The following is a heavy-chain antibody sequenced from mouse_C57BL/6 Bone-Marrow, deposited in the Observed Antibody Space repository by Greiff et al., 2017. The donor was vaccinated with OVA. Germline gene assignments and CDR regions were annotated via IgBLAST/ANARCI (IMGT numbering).Heavy chain of an antibody. CDR3: ARGIYYYGVAPGLFDY. J-gene: IGHJ2*01. Sequence: VQLQQPGAELVKPGASVKLSCKASGYTFTSYWMPWVKQRPGRGLEWIGRIDPNSGGTKYNEKFKSKATLTVGKPSSTTYMQLSSLTSEDSAVYYCARGIYYYGVAPGLFDYWGQGTTLTVSS. V-gene: IGHV1-72*01. D-gene: IGHD1-1*01. CDR2: IDPNSGGT. CDR1: GYTFTSYW.